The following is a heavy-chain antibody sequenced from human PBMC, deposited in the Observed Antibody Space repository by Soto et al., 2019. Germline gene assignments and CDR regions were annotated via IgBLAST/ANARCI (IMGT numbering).Heavy chain of an antibody. Sequence: QVQLVESGGGVVQPGRSLRLSCAASGFTFSSYAMHWVRQAPGKGLEWVAVISYDGSNKYYADSVKGRFTISRDNSKNTLYLQMNSRRAEDTAGYYCASQYSSSYYYYYGMDVWGQGTTVTVSS. V-gene: IGHV3-30-3*01. CDR1: GFTFSSYA. CDR2: ISYDGSNK. J-gene: IGHJ6*02. CDR3: ASQYSSSYYYYYGMDV. D-gene: IGHD6-6*01.